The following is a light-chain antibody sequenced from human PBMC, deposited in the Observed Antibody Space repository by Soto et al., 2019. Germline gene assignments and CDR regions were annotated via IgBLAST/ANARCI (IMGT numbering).Light chain of an antibody. V-gene: IGLV2-14*01. Sequence: QSVLTQPASVSGSPGQSITLSCSGTSSDVGGYNYVSWYQQHPGKAPKLSIYEVSNRPSGVSNRFSGSKSDNTASLSISGLQAEDEADYYCSSYTSSNTYVFGTGTKVTVL. CDR3: SSYTSSNTYV. J-gene: IGLJ1*01. CDR2: EVS. CDR1: SSDVGGYNY.